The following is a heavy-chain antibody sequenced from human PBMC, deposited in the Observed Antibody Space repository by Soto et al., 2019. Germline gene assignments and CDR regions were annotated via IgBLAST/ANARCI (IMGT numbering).Heavy chain of an antibody. CDR2: IYYSGST. CDR1: GGSISSYY. J-gene: IGHJ4*02. V-gene: IGHV4-59*01. Sequence: SETLSLTCTVSGGSISSYYWSWIRQPPGKGLEWIGYIYYSGSTNYNPSLKSRVTISVDTSKNQFSLKLSSVTAADTAVHYCARALRGRGKAYFDYWGQGTLVTVSS. D-gene: IGHD6-13*01. CDR3: ARALRGRGKAYFDY.